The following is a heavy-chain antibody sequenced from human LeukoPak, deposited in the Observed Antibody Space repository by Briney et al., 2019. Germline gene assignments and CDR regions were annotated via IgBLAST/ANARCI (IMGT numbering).Heavy chain of an antibody. CDR3: ARSSDSSGYYQYYFDF. J-gene: IGHJ4*02. Sequence: SETLSLTCTVSGYSISSGYYWGWIRQPPGKGLEWIGSIYHSGSTYYNPSLKSRVTISVDTSKNQFSLKLSSVTAADTAVYYCARSSDSSGYYQYYFDFWAQGTLVTVSS. V-gene: IGHV4-38-2*02. D-gene: IGHD3-22*01. CDR2: IYHSGST. CDR1: GYSISSGYY.